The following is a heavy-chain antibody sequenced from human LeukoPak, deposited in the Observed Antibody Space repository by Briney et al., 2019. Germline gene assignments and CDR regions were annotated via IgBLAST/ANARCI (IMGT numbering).Heavy chain of an antibody. CDR1: GYTFTGYY. CDR2: INPNSGGT. CDR3: ASAETGTYYYDSSGSFDY. V-gene: IGHV1-2*06. D-gene: IGHD3-22*01. Sequence: ASVKVSCKASGYTFTGYYMHWVRQAPGQGLEWMGRINPNSGGTNYAQKFQGRVTMTRDTSISTAYMELSRLRSDDTAVYYCASAETGTYYYDSSGSFDYWGQGTLVTVSS. J-gene: IGHJ4*02.